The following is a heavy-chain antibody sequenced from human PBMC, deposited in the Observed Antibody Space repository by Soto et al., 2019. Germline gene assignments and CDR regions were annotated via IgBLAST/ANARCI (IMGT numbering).Heavy chain of an antibody. V-gene: IGHV1-46*01. J-gene: IGHJ5*02. CDR1: GYTFTSYY. CDR3: ARDKGVVPAAIVSGWFGP. Sequence: QVQLVQSGAEVKKPGASVKVSCKASGYTFTSYYMHWVRQAPGQGLEWMGIINPSGGSTSYAQKFQGRVTMTRDTSTSTVYMELSSLRSEDTAVYYCARDKGVVPAAIVSGWFGPWGQGTLVTVSS. D-gene: IGHD2-2*01. CDR2: INPSGGST.